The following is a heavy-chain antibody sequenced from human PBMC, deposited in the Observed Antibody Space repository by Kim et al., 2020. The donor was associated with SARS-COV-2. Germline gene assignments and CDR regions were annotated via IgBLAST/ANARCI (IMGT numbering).Heavy chain of an antibody. D-gene: IGHD2-15*01. V-gene: IGHV4-31*03. Sequence: SETLSLTCTVSGGSISSGGYYWSWIRQHPGKGLEWIGYIYYSGSTYYNPSLKSRVTISVDTSKNQFSLRLSSVTAADTAVYYCARVRGRQVATDWGQGTLVTVSS. CDR3: ARVRGRQVATD. CDR1: GGSISSGGYY. J-gene: IGHJ4*02. CDR2: IYYSGST.